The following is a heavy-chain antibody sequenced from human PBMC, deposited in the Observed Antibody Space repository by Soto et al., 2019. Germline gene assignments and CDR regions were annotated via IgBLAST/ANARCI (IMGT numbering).Heavy chain of an antibody. D-gene: IGHD5-12*01. CDR1: GFTFSSYG. CDR3: AKDGAVVAELGCFDY. V-gene: IGHV3-30*18. CDR2: ISYDGSNK. J-gene: IGHJ4*02. Sequence: QVQLVESGGGVVQPGRSLRLSCAASGFTFSSYGMHWVGQAPGKGLEWVAVISYDGSNKYYADSVMGRFTISRDNSKNTLYLQMNSLRAEDTAVYYCAKDGAVVAELGCFDYWGQGTLVTVSS.